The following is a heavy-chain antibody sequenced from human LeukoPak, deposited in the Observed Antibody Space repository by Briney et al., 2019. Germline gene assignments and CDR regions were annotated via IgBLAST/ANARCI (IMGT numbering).Heavy chain of an antibody. CDR1: GGTFSSYA. CDR2: IIPIFGTA. V-gene: IGHV1-69*05. J-gene: IGHJ4*02. D-gene: IGHD5-18*01. Sequence: ASVKVSCKASGGTFSSYAINWVRQAPGQGLEWMGGIIPIFGTANYARKFQGRVTITTDESTSTAYMELSSLRSEDTAVYYCARDRGYSYGYFDYWGQGTLVTVSS. CDR3: ARDRGYSYGYFDY.